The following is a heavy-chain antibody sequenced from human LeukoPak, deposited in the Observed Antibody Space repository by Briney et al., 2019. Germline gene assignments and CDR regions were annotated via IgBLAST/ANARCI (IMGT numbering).Heavy chain of an antibody. CDR1: GFTFSSYW. V-gene: IGHV3-7*03. D-gene: IGHD1-20*01. CDR2: INKDGGEK. Sequence: GGSLRLSCAASGFTFSSYWMSWVRQAPGKGLEWVANINKDGGEKYYVDSVKGRFTISRDNAKNSLYLQMNSLRAEDTAVYYCARGGYNWNRAFGIWNYFDYWGQGTLVTVSS. CDR3: ARGGYNWNRAFGIWNYFDY. J-gene: IGHJ4*02.